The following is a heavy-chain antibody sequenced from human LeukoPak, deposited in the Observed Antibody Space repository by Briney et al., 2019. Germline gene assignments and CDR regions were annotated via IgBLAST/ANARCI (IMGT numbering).Heavy chain of an antibody. D-gene: IGHD4-23*01. Sequence: SETLSLTCTDSGGSISSYYWSWIRQPAGEGLEWIGRIYASGSTNYNPSLKSRVTISLDQSMNQFSLKLSSVTAADTAVYYCARSYGGNPMFFFDSWGLGTLVTVSS. CDR3: ARSYGGNPMFFFDS. V-gene: IGHV4-4*07. J-gene: IGHJ4*02. CDR1: GGSISSYY. CDR2: IYASGST.